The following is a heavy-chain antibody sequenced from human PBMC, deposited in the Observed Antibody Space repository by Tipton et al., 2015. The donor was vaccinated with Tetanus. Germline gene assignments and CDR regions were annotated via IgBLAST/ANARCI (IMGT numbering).Heavy chain of an antibody. CDR2: IIPTFATR. CDR3: ARTAGGTREYYGIKY. D-gene: IGHD2/OR15-2a*01. Sequence: QLVQSGPEVKKPGSSVKLACKGSGGTFNNFPVSWVRQAPGQGLEWMGGIIPTFATRTYAQKFHGRLTITADRSTSTAYMELSSLRSEDTAVYFCARTAGGTREYYGIKYWGQGTLVTVSS. V-gene: IGHV1-69*06. CDR1: GGTFNNFP. J-gene: IGHJ4*02.